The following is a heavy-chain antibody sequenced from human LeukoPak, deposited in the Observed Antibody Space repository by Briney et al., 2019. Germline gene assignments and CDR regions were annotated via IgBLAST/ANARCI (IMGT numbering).Heavy chain of an antibody. CDR3: ARDRRGGHISYYYYGMDV. J-gene: IGHJ6*02. D-gene: IGHD4-23*01. CDR2: IWYDGSNK. CDR1: GFTFSSYG. Sequence: PGGPLRLSCAASGFTFSSYGMHWVRQAPGKGLEWVAVIWYDGSNKYYADSVKGRFTISRDNSKNTLYLQMNSLRAEDTAVYYCARDRRGGHISYYYYGMDVWGQGTTVTVSS. V-gene: IGHV3-33*01.